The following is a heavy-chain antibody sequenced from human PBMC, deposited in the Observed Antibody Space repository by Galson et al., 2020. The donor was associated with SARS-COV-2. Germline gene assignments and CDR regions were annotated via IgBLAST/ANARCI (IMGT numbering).Heavy chain of an antibody. D-gene: IGHD2-15*01. Sequence: TGGSLSLTCAASGFTFSIYAMYWVRQAPGKGLEWVAGISYDGSQTYYADSVKGRFTISRDDSKNTVNLQINSLRAEDTAVYYCTRLGYCSGGRCYYYGMDVWGQGTTVTVSS. CDR3: TRLGYCSGGRCYYYGMDV. J-gene: IGHJ6*02. CDR2: ISYDGSQT. CDR1: GFTFSIYA. V-gene: IGHV3-30*04.